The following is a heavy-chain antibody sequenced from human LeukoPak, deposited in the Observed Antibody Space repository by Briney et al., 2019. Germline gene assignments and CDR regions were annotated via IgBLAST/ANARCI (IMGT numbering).Heavy chain of an antibody. D-gene: IGHD2/OR15-2a*01. V-gene: IGHV3-48*04. J-gene: IGHJ2*01. CDR1: GFTFSSYS. Sequence: GGSLRLSCAASGFTFSSYSMNWVRQAPGKGLEWVSYISSSSSTIYYADSVKGRFTISRDNAKNSLYLQMNSLRAEDTAMYYCARSIWYFDLWGRGTLVTVSS. CDR3: ARSIWYFDL. CDR2: ISSSSSTI.